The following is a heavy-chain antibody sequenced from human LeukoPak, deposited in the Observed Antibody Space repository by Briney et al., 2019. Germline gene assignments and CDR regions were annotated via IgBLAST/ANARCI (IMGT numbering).Heavy chain of an antibody. J-gene: IGHJ4*02. CDR2: INSDGSST. V-gene: IGHV3-74*01. CDR3: ARGGGAWYGSSWYSDY. CDR1: GFTFGSYW. D-gene: IGHD6-13*01. Sequence: GGSLRLSCAASGFTFGSYWMHWVRQAPGKGLVWVSRINSDGSSTSYADSVKGRFTISRGNAKNTLYLQMNSLRAEDTAVYYCARGGGAWYGSSWYSDYWGQGTLVTVSS.